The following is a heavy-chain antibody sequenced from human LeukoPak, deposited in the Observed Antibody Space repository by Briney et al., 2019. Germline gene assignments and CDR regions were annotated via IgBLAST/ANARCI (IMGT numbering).Heavy chain of an antibody. J-gene: IGHJ3*02. CDR1: GFTFSSYA. D-gene: IGHD2-2*01. CDR3: ARDSGVSCSSTSCPRGAFDI. V-gene: IGHV4-34*01. Sequence: GSLRLSCAASGFTFSSYAMSWVRQAPGKGLEWIGEINHSGSTNYNPSLKSRVTISVDTSKNQFSLKLSSVTAADTAVYYCARDSGVSCSSTSCPRGAFDIWGQGTMVTVSS. CDR2: INHSGST.